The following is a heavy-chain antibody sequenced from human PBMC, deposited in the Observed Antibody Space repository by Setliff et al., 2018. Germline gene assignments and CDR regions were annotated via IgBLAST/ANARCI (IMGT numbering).Heavy chain of an antibody. CDR2: KSNRGDT. Sequence: SETLSLSCTVSGGSIGSPFWNWIRQSPGKGLEWIGYKSNRGDTNSNPSLRSRLTMSVDTSKSQFSLNLTSVTAADTAVYFCARAVDSSGYFPYWYFDLWGRGALVTVSS. J-gene: IGHJ2*01. V-gene: IGHV4-59*11. D-gene: IGHD3-22*01. CDR3: ARAVDSSGYFPYWYFDL. CDR1: GGSIGSPF.